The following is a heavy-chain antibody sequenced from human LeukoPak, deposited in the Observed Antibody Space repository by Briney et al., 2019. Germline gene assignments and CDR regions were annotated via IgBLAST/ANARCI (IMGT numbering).Heavy chain of an antibody. J-gene: IGHJ5*02. V-gene: IGHV3-30*18. Sequence: PGRSLRLSCAASGFTFSSYGMHWVRQAPGKGLEWVAVISYDGSNKYYADSVKGRFTISRDNSKSTLYLQMNSLRAEDTAVYYCAKDGYSSGWLQAWGQGTLVTVSS. D-gene: IGHD6-19*01. CDR3: AKDGYSSGWLQA. CDR1: GFTFSSYG. CDR2: ISYDGSNK.